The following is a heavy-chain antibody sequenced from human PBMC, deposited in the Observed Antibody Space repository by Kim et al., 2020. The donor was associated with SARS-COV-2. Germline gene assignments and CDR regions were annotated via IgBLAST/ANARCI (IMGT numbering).Heavy chain of an antibody. CDR1: GESLSGYY. J-gene: IGHJ5*02. CDR2: INHVGTT. Sequence: SETLSLTCTVYGESLSGYYWSWIRQPPGEGLEWIGEINHVGTTNYNASLGSRVTISIDTSENRFSLKLNSVTAADTATYYCSRTSYSYGSRGWFDAWGRG. CDR3: SRTSYSYGSRGWFDA. V-gene: IGHV4-34*01. D-gene: IGHD5-18*01.